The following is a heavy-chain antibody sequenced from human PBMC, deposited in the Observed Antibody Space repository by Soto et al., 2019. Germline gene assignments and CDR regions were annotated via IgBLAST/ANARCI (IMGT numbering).Heavy chain of an antibody. Sequence: LRLSCAASGFPFSSYAMSWVRQAPGKGLEWVSAISGGGGSTYYADSVKGRFPLSRDTSRNTLFLQMNSLRAEDTAVYYCAKDPPVAMIFGVVIPPYYFDYWGQGTLVTVSS. CDR2: ISGGGGST. CDR1: GFPFSSYA. CDR3: AKDPPVAMIFGVVIPPYYFDY. J-gene: IGHJ4*02. D-gene: IGHD3-3*01. V-gene: IGHV3-23*01.